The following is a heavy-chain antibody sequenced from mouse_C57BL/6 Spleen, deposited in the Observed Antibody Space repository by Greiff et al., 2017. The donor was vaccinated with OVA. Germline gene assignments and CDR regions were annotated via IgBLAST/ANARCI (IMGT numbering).Heavy chain of an antibody. Sequence: VQLQQSGPELVKPGASVKISCKASGYAFSSSWMNWVKQRPGKGLEWIGRIYPGDGDTNYNGKFKGKATLTADKSSSTAYMQLSSLTSEDSAVYFCARADSYGSSYKYFDYWGQGTTLTVSS. CDR1: GYAFSSSW. J-gene: IGHJ2*01. V-gene: IGHV1-82*01. D-gene: IGHD1-1*01. CDR2: IYPGDGDT. CDR3: ARADSYGSSYKYFDY.